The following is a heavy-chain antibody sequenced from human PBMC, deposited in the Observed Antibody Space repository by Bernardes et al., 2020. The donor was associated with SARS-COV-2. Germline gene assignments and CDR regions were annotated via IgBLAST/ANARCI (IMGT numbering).Heavy chain of an antibody. Sequence: GGSLRLSCAASGFTFSSYWMHWVRQAPGKGLVWVSRINSDGSSTSYADSVKGRFTISRDNAKNTLYLQMNSLRAEDTAVYYCARVAAAGTDRVWYYYYGMDVWGQGTTVTVSS. D-gene: IGHD6-13*01. CDR3: ARVAAAGTDRVWYYYYGMDV. CDR1: GFTFSSYW. V-gene: IGHV3-74*01. CDR2: INSDGSST. J-gene: IGHJ6*02.